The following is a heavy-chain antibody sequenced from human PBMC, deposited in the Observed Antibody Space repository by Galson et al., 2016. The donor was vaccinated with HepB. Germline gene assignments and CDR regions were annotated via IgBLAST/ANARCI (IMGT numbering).Heavy chain of an antibody. D-gene: IGHD3-22*01. V-gene: IGHV3-21*01. CDR2: ISSSSNYI. CDR1: GFTFNSYN. Sequence: SLRLSCAASGFTFNSYNMNWVRQAPGKGLEWVSSISSSSNYIYYADSVKGRFAISRDNSKNSLYLQMNSLRAEDTALYYCARGPYDSSGYGSTTTYYYYGLDVWGLGTTVTVSS. J-gene: IGHJ6*02. CDR3: ARGPYDSSGYGSTTTYYYYGLDV.